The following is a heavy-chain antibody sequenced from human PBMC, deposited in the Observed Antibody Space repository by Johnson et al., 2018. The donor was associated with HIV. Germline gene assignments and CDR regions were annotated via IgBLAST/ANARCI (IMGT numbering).Heavy chain of an antibody. CDR3: ARAAAAATDAFDI. CDR2: ISYDGSKK. Sequence: VQLVESGGGVVQPGRSLRLSCLASRITFSSYAMHWVRQAPGKGLEWVAVISYDGSKKYYADSVKGRFTISRDNSKNTLCLQMNSLRAEDTAVYYCARAAAAATDAFDIWGQGTMVTVSS. D-gene: IGHD6-13*01. V-gene: IGHV3-30*03. CDR1: RITFSSYA. J-gene: IGHJ3*02.